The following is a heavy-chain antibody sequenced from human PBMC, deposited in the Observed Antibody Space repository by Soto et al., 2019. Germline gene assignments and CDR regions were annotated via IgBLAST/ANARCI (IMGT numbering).Heavy chain of an antibody. CDR3: ARDGSTSWYSYDYHGMDV. D-gene: IGHD5-18*01. CDR2: INQDGSEK. CDR1: GFTFRTYW. Sequence: EVQLVESGGGLVQPGGSLRLSCGASGFTFRTYWLSWVRQVPGKGLEWVANINQDGSEKNYVDSVKGRFTISRDNAKNSLHLQMSSLRAKDTALYYCARDGSTSWYSYDYHGMDVWGQGTTVTVSS. V-gene: IGHV3-7*05. J-gene: IGHJ6*02.